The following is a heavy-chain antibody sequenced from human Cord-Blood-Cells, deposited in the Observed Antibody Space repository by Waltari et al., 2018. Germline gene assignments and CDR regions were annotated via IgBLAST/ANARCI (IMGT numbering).Heavy chain of an antibody. Sequence: EVQLVQSGAEVKKPGESLKISCTGSGYSFTSYWIGWVRQMPGKGLEWMGIIYPGDSDTRYSPSFQGQVTISADKSISTAYLQWSSLKASDTAMYYCARQSGYCSSTSCYSTGMDVWGQGTTVTVSS. CDR3: ARQSGYCSSTSCYSTGMDV. V-gene: IGHV5-51*01. D-gene: IGHD2-2*01. CDR1: GYSFTSYW. J-gene: IGHJ6*02. CDR2: IYPGDSDT.